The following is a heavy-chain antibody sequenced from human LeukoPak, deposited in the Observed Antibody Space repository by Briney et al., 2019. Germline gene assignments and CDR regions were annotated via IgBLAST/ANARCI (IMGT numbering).Heavy chain of an antibody. CDR2: IYYSGST. Sequence: SETLSLTCTVSGGSISSSSYYWGWIRQHPGKGLEWIGYIYYSGSTYYNPSLKSRVTISVDTSKNQFSLKLSSVTAADTAVYYCARDKAAAGDNWFDPWGQGTLVTVSS. D-gene: IGHD6-13*01. V-gene: IGHV4-31*03. J-gene: IGHJ5*02. CDR1: GGSISSSSYY. CDR3: ARDKAAAGDNWFDP.